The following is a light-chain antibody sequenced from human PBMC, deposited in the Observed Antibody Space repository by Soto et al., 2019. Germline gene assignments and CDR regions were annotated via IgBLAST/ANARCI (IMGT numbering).Light chain of an antibody. CDR3: CSYTISSTPWD. V-gene: IGLV2-14*03. Sequence: QSVLTQPASVSGSPGQSITISCTGTSSDVGGYNYVSWYQQHPGKAPKLMIFDVSDRPSGVSSRFSASKSGNTASLTISGLQAEDEADYYCCSYTISSTPWDFGTGTKLTVL. CDR1: SSDVGGYNY. J-gene: IGLJ1*01. CDR2: DVS.